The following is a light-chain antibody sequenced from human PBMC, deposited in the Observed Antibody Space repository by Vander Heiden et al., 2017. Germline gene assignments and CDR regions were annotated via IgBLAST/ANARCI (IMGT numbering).Light chain of an antibody. CDR1: SSNIGSTY. V-gene: IGLV1-51*01. Sequence: QSVLTQPPSVSAAPGQKVTISCSGSSSNIGSTYVSWYQQLPGTAPKLLSYDTNQRPSGIPDRFSGSKSGTSATLGITGVQTGDEADYYCGTWDTSLSVVVFGVGTKLTVL. J-gene: IGLJ2*01. CDR2: DTN. CDR3: GTWDTSLSVVV.